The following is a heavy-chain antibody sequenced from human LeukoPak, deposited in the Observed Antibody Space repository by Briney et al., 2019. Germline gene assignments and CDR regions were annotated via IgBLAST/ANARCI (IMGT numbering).Heavy chain of an antibody. CDR1: GFTFSSYG. Sequence: GGSLRLSCAASGFTFSSYGMHWVRQAPGKGLEWVAVISYDGSNKYYADSVKGRFTISRDNSKNTLYLQMNSLRAEDTAAYYCAKVPAGSYKALGGMDVWGQGTTVTVSS. V-gene: IGHV3-30*18. CDR2: ISYDGSNK. D-gene: IGHD3-10*01. CDR3: AKVPAGSYKALGGMDV. J-gene: IGHJ6*02.